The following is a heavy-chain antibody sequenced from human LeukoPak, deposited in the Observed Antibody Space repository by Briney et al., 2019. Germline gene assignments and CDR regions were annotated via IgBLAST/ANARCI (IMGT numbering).Heavy chain of an antibody. CDR2: ISAYNGNT. CDR1: GYTFTSYG. CDR3: ARGVITMTRIYYFDY. J-gene: IGHJ4*02. Sequence: ASVKVSCKASGYTFTSYGISWVRQAPGQGLEWMGWISAYNGNTNYAQKLQGRVTMTTDTSTSTAYMELRSLRSDDTAVYYCARGVITMTRIYYFDYWGQGTLVTVSS. V-gene: IGHV1-18*01. D-gene: IGHD3-22*01.